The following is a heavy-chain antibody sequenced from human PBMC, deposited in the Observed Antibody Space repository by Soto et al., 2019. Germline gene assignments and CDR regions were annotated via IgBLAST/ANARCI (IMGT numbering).Heavy chain of an antibody. CDR3: ARHDCNGVDY. V-gene: IGHV4-39*01. CDR2: IYYSGST. CDR1: GGSISGYSYY. Sequence: QMQLQESGPGLVKPSETLSLTCTVSGGSISGYSYYWGWIRQPPGKWLEWPGSIYYSGSTYYNPSLKSRVTISEDTSKNQFSLKLSSVTAADTAVYDCARHDCNGVDYWGQGTLVTVSS. J-gene: IGHJ4*02. D-gene: IGHD2-21*02.